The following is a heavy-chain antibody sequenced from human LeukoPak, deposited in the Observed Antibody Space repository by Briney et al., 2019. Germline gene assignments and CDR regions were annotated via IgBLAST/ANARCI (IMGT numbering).Heavy chain of an antibody. CDR2: INHSGST. V-gene: IGHV4-34*01. Sequence: SETLSLTCAVYGGSFSGSYWSWIRQPPGKGLEWVGEINHSGSTNYNPSLKSRVTLSVDTSKNQFSLRLRSVTAADTALYYCARAAPIAIAGLYYYYGMDVWGQGTTVTVSS. J-gene: IGHJ6*02. CDR3: ARAAPIAIAGLYYYYGMDV. D-gene: IGHD6-13*01. CDR1: GGSFSGSY.